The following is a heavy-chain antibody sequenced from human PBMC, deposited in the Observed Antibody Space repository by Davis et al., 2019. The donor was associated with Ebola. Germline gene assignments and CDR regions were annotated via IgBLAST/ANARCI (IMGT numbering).Heavy chain of an antibody. CDR3: AKDERGYSYGYLGY. D-gene: IGHD5-18*01. V-gene: IGHV3-30*18. Sequence: GGSLRLSCAASGFTFSSYGMHWVRQAPGKGLEWVAVISYDGSNKYYADSVKGRFTISRDNSKNTLYLQMNSLRAEDTAVYYCAKDERGYSYGYLGYWGRGTLVTVSS. CDR2: ISYDGSNK. CDR1: GFTFSSYG. J-gene: IGHJ4*02.